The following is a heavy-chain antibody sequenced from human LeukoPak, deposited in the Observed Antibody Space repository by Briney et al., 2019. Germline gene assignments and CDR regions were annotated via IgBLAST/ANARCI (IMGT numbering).Heavy chain of an antibody. CDR2: ISSSSSYI. V-gene: IGHV3-21*01. CDR3: ARGINYGGYYFDY. CDR1: GFTFSSYS. Sequence: PGGSLRLSCAASGFTFSSYSMNWVRQAPGKGLEWVSSISSSSSYIYYADSVKGRFTISRDNAKNSLYLQMNSLRAEDTAVYYCARGINYGGYYFDYWGQGTLVAVSS. D-gene: IGHD4-11*01. J-gene: IGHJ4*02.